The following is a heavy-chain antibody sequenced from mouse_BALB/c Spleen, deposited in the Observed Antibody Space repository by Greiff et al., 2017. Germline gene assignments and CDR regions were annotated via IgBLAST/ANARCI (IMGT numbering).Heavy chain of an antibody. J-gene: IGHJ3*01. CDR2: IWSGGST. Sequence: QVQLQQSGPGLVQPSQSLSITCTVSGFSLTSYGVHWVRQSPGKGLEWLGVIWSGGSTDYNAAFISRLSISTDNSKSHVFLKMNSLHANDTAIYYCASYGSDGHFAYWGQGTLVTVSA. CDR1: GFSLTSYG. D-gene: IGHD2-1*01. V-gene: IGHV2-2*02. CDR3: ASYGSDGHFAY.